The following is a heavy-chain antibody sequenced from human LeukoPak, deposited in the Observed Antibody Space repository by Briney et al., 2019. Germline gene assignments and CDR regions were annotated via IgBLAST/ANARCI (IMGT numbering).Heavy chain of an antibody. CDR2: ISGSGGST. Sequence: GGSLRLSCAASGFTFSSYAMSWVRQAPGKGLEWVSAISGSGGSTYYADSVKGRFTISRDNSKITLYLQMNSLRAEDTAVYYRAKVLGQWLPPYDYWGQGTLVTVSS. D-gene: IGHD6-19*01. J-gene: IGHJ4*02. CDR1: GFTFSSYA. V-gene: IGHV3-23*01. CDR3: AKVLGQWLPPYDY.